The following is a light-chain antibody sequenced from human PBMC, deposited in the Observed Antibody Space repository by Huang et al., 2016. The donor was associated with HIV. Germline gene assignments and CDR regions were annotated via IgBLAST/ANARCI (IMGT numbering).Light chain of an antibody. V-gene: IGKV3-15*01. J-gene: IGKJ4*01. CDR3: QQYNNWPPLT. CDR1: QSVSAN. CDR2: DAS. Sequence: EIVMTQSPATLSVSPGERATLSCRASQSVSANLAWYQQKPGQGPRHLIYDASTRATGNPDRFSGSGSGTEFTLTISSLQSEDFAVYYCQQYNNWPPLTFGGGTKVEIK.